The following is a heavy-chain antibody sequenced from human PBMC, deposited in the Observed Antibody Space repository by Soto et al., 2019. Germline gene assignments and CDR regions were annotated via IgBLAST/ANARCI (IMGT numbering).Heavy chain of an antibody. Sequence: QVQLVQSGAEVRKPGSSVTVSCKASGGTFSTYGITWVRQAPGQGVEWMGNIIPLIGTANYAQRFRGRVTITADESTTTASMELTSLRSEDTAVYYCARVVMTTVPASFYYGLDVWGQGTTVTVSS. D-gene: IGHD4-4*01. CDR1: GGTFSTYG. V-gene: IGHV1-69*18. CDR3: ARVVMTTVPASFYYGLDV. CDR2: IIPLIGTA. J-gene: IGHJ6*02.